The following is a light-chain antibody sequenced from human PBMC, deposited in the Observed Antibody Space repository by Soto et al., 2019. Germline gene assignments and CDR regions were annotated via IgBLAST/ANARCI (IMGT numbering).Light chain of an antibody. CDR1: QGIGND. CDR2: TIS. V-gene: IGKV1-17*01. CDR3: LQHNSYPYT. Sequence: DIQMTQSPSSLSASVGDRVTITCRASQGIGNDLGWYQQKPGKAPKRLIYTISSLQSGVPSRFSGSGSGTEFALTISGLHPEDFATYYCLQHNSYPYTFGQGTKVEIK. J-gene: IGKJ2*01.